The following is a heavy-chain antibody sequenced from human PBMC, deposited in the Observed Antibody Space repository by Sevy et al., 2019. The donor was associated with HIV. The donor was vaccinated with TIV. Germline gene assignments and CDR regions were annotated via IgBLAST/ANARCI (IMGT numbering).Heavy chain of an antibody. V-gene: IGHV4-34*01. CDR1: GGSFSGYY. Sequence: SETLSLTCAVYGGSFSGYYGSWIRQPPGKGLEWIGEINHSGSTNYNPSLKSRVTISVDTSKNQFSLKLSSVTAADTAVYYCASSSGWYVAEYYFDYWGQGTLVTVSS. CDR3: ASSSGWYVAEYYFDY. CDR2: INHSGST. D-gene: IGHD6-19*01. J-gene: IGHJ4*02.